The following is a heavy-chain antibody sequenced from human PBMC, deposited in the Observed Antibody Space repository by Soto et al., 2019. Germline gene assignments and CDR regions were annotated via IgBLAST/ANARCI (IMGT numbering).Heavy chain of an antibody. CDR1: GGTFSSYA. CDR3: ARGDLGYCSGGSCYYYYGMDV. J-gene: IGHJ6*02. CDR2: IIPIFGTA. V-gene: IGHV1-69*01. D-gene: IGHD2-15*01. Sequence: QVQLVQSGAEVKKPGSSVKVSCKASGGTFSSYAISWVRQAPGQGLEWMGGIIPIFGTANYAQKFQGRVRITADESTSTAYMELSSLRSEDTAVYYCARGDLGYCSGGSCYYYYGMDVWGQGTTVTVSS.